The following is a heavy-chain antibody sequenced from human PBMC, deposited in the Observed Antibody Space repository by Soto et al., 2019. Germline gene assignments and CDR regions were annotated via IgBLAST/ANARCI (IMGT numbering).Heavy chain of an antibody. CDR3: ARGRDGDY. CDR1: GYAFTTYG. CDR2: ISAHNGNT. J-gene: IGHJ4*02. D-gene: IGHD6-6*01. Sequence: QVHLVQSGAEVKKPGASVKVSCQASGYAFTTYGITWVRQAPGQGLEWMGWISAHNGNTNYAQKLQGRVTVTRDTSTSTAYMALRSLRSDDTTVYYCARGRDGDYWGQGALVTVSS. V-gene: IGHV1-18*01.